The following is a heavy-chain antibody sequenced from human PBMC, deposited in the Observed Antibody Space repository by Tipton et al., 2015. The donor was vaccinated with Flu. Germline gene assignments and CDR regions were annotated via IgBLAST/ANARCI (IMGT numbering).Heavy chain of an antibody. V-gene: IGHV4-59*08. CDR2: VDKSGNT. J-gene: IGHJ3*02. Sequence: TLSLTCTVSGVSSSSNYWTWIRQPPGKGLEWLGYVDKSGNTNYNPSLNSRVTVSVGTSKNQFSLTLTSVTAADTAVYYCARPHRQFSDNAFDIWGQGTMVTVSS. CDR1: GVSSSSNY. D-gene: IGHD5-24*01. CDR3: ARPHRQFSDNAFDI.